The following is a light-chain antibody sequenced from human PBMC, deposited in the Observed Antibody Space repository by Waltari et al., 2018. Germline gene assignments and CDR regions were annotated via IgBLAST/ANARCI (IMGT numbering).Light chain of an antibody. J-gene: IGKJ4*01. V-gene: IGKV1-27*01. CDR2: AAS. Sequence: IQLTQSLSAPAASIGAIITITCRASQGISNYLAWYQQKPGKVPKLLIYAASILQSGVPSRFSGSGSGTGFTLTISSLQPEDVATYYCQKYNSAPLTFGEGTKVEIK. CDR1: QGISNY. CDR3: QKYNSAPLT.